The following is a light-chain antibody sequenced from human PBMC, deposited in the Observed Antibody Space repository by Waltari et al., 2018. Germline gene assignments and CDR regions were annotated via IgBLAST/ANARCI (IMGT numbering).Light chain of an antibody. CDR3: SSYTSSSTVV. CDR1: SSDVGGHNY. Sequence: QSALTQPASVSGFPGQSITISCTGTSSDVGGHNYASWYQQHPGKAPKLRVYEVPNRPSGVSNRFAGSKSGNTASLTISGLQAEDEADYYCSSYTSSSTVVFGGGTKLTVL. V-gene: IGLV2-14*01. CDR2: EVP. J-gene: IGLJ2*01.